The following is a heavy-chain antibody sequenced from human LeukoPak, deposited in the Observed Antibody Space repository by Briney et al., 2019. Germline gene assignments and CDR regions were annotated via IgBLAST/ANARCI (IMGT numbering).Heavy chain of an antibody. CDR3: ARRITETTGYFDY. V-gene: IGHV4-59*01. CDR2: IYYSGST. Sequence: SETLSLTCTVSGGSISSYYWSWIRQPPGKGLEWIGYIYYSGSTNYNPSLKSRVTISVDTSKNQFSLKLSSVTAADTAVYYCARRITETTGYFDYWGQGTLVTVSS. J-gene: IGHJ4*02. CDR1: GGSISSYY. D-gene: IGHD1-20*01.